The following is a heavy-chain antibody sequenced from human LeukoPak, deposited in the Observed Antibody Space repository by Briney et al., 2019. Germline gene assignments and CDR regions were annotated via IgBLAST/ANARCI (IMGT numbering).Heavy chain of an antibody. D-gene: IGHD6-13*01. Sequence: GGSLRLSCAASVITFSDYWMHWVRQAPGKGLVWVSRVNRDGSSTSYADSVKGRFTVSRDNAKNTLSLQMNSLRAEDTAVYYSARYWSTSAAGDTYWGQGTLVTVSS. CDR2: VNRDGSST. CDR3: ARYWSTSAAGDTY. V-gene: IGHV3-74*01. CDR1: VITFSDYW. J-gene: IGHJ4*02.